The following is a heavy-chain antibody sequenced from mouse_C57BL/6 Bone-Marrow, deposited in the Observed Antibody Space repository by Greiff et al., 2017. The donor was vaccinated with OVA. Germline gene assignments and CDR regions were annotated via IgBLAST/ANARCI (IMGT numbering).Heavy chain of an antibody. D-gene: IGHD2-14*01. Sequence: EVKLVESGGDLVKPGGSLNLSCAASGFTFSSYGMSWVRQTPDTRLAWVATISSGGSYNSYPDSVKGRFTISRDHANNTLYLQVSSLKSEDTAMYYCGWVLPFAYWGRGTLVTVSA. CDR3: GWVLPFAY. V-gene: IGHV5-6*01. CDR2: ISSGGSYN. CDR1: GFTFSSYG. J-gene: IGHJ3*01.